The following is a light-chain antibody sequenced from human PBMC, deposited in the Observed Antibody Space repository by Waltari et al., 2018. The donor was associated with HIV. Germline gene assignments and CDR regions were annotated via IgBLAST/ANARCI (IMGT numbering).Light chain of an antibody. CDR2: EVS. CDR1: SSDVGGYNY. J-gene: IGLJ2*01. CDR3: SSYAGSNTYVV. Sequence: QSALTQPPSASGSPGQSVTISCTGTSSDVGGYNYVSWYQQHPGKAPKLMIYEVSKRPSGVPYRFSGSKSGNTASLTVSGLQAEDEADYYCSSYAGSNTYVVFGGGTKLTVL. V-gene: IGLV2-8*01.